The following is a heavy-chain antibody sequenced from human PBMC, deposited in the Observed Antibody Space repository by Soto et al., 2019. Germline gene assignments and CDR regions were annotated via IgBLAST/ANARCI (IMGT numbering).Heavy chain of an antibody. CDR1: GFSLSTSGMC. Sequence: SGPTLVNPTQTLTLTCTFSGFSLSTSGMCVSWIRQPPGKALEWLALIDWDDDKYYSTSLKTRLTISKDTSKNQVVLTMTNMDPVDTATYYCARFTTVTTARGYYFDYWGQGTLVTVSS. CDR2: IDWDDDK. D-gene: IGHD4-17*01. J-gene: IGHJ4*02. CDR3: ARFTTVTTARGYYFDY. V-gene: IGHV2-70*01.